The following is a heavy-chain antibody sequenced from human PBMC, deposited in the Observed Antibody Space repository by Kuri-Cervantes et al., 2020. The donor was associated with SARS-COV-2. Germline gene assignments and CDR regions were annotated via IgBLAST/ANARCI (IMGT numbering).Heavy chain of an antibody. Sequence: GESLKISCAASGFTFSSYGMHWVRQAPGKGLEWVAVIWYDGSNKYYADSVKGRFTISRDNSKNTLYLQMNSLRAEDTAVYYCTTAPYSGSREWGQGTLVTVSS. CDR1: GFTFSSYG. J-gene: IGHJ4*02. D-gene: IGHD1-26*01. CDR3: TTAPYSGSRE. CDR2: IWYDGSNK. V-gene: IGHV3-33*01.